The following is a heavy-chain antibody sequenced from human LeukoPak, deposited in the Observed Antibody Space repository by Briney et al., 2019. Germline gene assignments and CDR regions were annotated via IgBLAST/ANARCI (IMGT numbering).Heavy chain of an antibody. J-gene: IGHJ4*02. D-gene: IGHD3-22*01. CDR1: GFTFSDYY. CDR3: AKVRYGYYYDSSGCYDY. CDR2: ISSSGSTI. Sequence: GGSLRLSCAASGFTFSDYYMSWIRQAPGKGLEWVSYISSSGSTIYYADSVKGRFTISRDNSKNTLYLQMNSLRAEDTAVYYCAKVRYGYYYDSSGCYDYWGQGTLVTVSS. V-gene: IGHV3-11*01.